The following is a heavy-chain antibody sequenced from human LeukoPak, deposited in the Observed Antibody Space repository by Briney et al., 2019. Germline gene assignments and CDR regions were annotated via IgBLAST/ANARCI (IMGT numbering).Heavy chain of an antibody. V-gene: IGHV7-4-1*02. CDR2: INTNTGNP. CDR1: GYTFTGYY. D-gene: IGHD6-13*01. CDR3: ARVGIAAAGYNWFDP. J-gene: IGHJ5*02. Sequence: GASVKVSCKASGYTFTGYYMHWVRQAPGQGLEWMGWINTNTGNPTYAQGFTGRFVFSLDTSVSTAYLQISSLKAEDTAVYYCARVGIAAAGYNWFDPWGQGTLVTVSS.